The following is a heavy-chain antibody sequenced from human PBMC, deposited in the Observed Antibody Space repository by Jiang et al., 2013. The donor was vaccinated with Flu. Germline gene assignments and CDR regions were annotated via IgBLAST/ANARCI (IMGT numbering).Heavy chain of an antibody. D-gene: IGHD1-26*01. CDR3: AREARGGGDEATASAFDI. Sequence: SGAEVMKPGASVKVSCKASGYTFTSYHMHWVRQAPGQGLEWMGIINPSRGSTSYAQNFQGRVTMTRDTSTSTVYMGLSSLRSEDTAVYYCAREARGGGDEATASAFDIWGRRDNGHRLF. J-gene: IGHJ3*02. V-gene: IGHV1-46*01. CDR1: GYTFTSYH. CDR2: INPSRGST.